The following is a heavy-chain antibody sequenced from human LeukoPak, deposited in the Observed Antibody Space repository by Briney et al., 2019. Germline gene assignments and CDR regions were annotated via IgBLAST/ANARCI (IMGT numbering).Heavy chain of an antibody. Sequence: PSETLSLTCTVSGGSISSSSYYWGWIRQPPGKGLEWIGSIYYSGSTYYNPSLKSRVTISVDTSKNQFSLKLSSVTAADTAVYYCARGRAYYWGQGTLVTVSS. CDR3: ARGRAYY. CDR2: IYYSGST. V-gene: IGHV4-39*07. J-gene: IGHJ4*02. CDR1: GGSISSSSYY.